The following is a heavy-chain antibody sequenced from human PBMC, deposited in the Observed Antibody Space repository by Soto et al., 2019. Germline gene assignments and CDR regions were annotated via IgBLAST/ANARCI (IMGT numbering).Heavy chain of an antibody. CDR2: IYWNDDK. CDR1: GFSFSSSGVG. CDR3: AHRGGENGFAFDY. J-gene: IGHJ4*02. V-gene: IGHV2-5*01. Sequence: QITLKESGPTLVKPAQTLTLTCTFSGFSFSSSGVGVGWIRQPPGKALEWLAVIYWNDDKRYNPSLKSSVAITHDTSKNQVVLTMTNMDPVDTATYYCAHRGGENGFAFDYWGQGTMVTVSS. D-gene: IGHD3-16*01.